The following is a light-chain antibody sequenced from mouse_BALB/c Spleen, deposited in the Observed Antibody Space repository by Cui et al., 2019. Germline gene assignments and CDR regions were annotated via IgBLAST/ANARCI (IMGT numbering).Light chain of an antibody. J-gene: IGKJ2*01. CDR1: ENIYYS. Sequence: DIQMTQPPASLAASVGETVTITCRASENIYYSLAWYQQKQGKSPQLLIYNANSLEDGVPSRFSGSGSGTQYSMKINSMQPEDTATYFCKQAYDVPYTFGGGTKLEIK. CDR3: KQAYDVPYT. V-gene: IGKV12-38*01. CDR2: NAN.